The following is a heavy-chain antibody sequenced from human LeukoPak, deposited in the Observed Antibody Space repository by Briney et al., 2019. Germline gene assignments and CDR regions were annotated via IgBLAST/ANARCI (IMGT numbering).Heavy chain of an antibody. Sequence: PGGSLRLSCAASVFTLSPYTMNWVRQAPGKGLEWVSSISPTATSTWYADSLKGRFTISRDNARNLLFLEGNGLRAEDTGVFYCVRDFLGESCAGGPGGQGTLVTVSS. J-gene: IGHJ5*02. CDR3: VRDFLGESCAGGP. CDR1: VFTLSPYT. CDR2: ISPTATST. V-gene: IGHV3-21*06. D-gene: IGHD3-10*02.